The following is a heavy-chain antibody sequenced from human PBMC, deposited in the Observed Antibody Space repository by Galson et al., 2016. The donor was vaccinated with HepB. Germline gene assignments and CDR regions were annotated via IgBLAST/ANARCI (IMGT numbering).Heavy chain of an antibody. J-gene: IGHJ3*02. CDR3: ARSPPPATPTAGSLYI. CDR2: IRFDGINK. V-gene: IGHV3-33*01. D-gene: IGHD4-17*01. CDR1: RFTLTTSA. Sequence: SLRLSCATSRFTLTTSAIHWVRQAPGKGLAWLAVIRFDGINKFSEDSVKGRFTISRDDSKTTVYLQMNSLRVEDTAVYDWARSPPPATPTAGSLYIWCQGTVLTVSS.